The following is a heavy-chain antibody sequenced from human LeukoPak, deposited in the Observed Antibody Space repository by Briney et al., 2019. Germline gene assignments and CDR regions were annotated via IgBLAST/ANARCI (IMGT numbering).Heavy chain of an antibody. V-gene: IGHV4-34*01. CDR2: INHSGST. D-gene: IGHD3-10*01. Sequence: PSETLSLTCAVYGGSFSGYYWSWIRQPPGKGLEWIGEINHSGSTNYNPSLKSRVTISVDTSKNQFSLKLSSVTAADTAVYFCARAIWFGELYAYYYYMDVWGKGTTVTVSS. CDR1: GGSFSGYY. J-gene: IGHJ6*03. CDR3: ARAIWFGELYAYYYYMDV.